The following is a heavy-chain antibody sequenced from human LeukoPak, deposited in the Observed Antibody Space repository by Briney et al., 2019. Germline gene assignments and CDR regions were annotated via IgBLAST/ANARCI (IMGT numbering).Heavy chain of an antibody. CDR3: ARGEAVADSNWFDP. J-gene: IGHJ5*02. D-gene: IGHD6-19*01. CDR2: IYYSGST. V-gene: IGHV4-59*01. Sequence: SETLSLTCTVSGGSISNYYWSWIRQPPGKGLEWIGYIYYSGSTNYNPSLKSRVTISVDTSKNQFSLKLSSVTAADTAVYYCARGEAVADSNWFDPWGQGTLVTVSS. CDR1: GGSISNYY.